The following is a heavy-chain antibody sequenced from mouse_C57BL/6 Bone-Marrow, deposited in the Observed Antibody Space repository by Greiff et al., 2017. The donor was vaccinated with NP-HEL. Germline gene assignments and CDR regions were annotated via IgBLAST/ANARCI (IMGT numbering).Heavy chain of an antibody. D-gene: IGHD2-1*01. V-gene: IGHV3-6*01. CDR2: ISYDGSN. Sequence: EVKLEESGPGLVKPSQSLSLTCSVTGYSITSGYYWNWIRQFPGNKLEWMGYISYDGSNNYNPSLKNRISITRDTSKNQFFLKLNSVTTEDTATYYCARGGNYVWFAYWGQGTLVTVSA. J-gene: IGHJ3*01. CDR3: ARGGNYVWFAY. CDR1: GYSITSGYY.